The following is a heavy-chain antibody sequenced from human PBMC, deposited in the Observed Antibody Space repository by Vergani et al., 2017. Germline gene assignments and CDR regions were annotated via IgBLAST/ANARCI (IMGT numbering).Heavy chain of an antibody. CDR2: ISGSGGST. Sequence: EVQLLESGGGLVQPGGSLRLSCAASGFTFSSYAMSWVRQAPGKGLEWVSAISGSGGSTYYADSVKGRFTIARDNSKNTRYLQMNSLRAEDTAVYYCAVNTAVYYYYGMDVWGQGTTVTVSS. D-gene: IGHD5-18*01. CDR3: AVNTAVYYYYGMDV. J-gene: IGHJ6*02. CDR1: GFTFSSYA. V-gene: IGHV3-23*01.